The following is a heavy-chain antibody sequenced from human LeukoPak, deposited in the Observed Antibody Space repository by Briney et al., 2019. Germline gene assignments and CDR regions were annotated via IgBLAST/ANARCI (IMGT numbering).Heavy chain of an antibody. D-gene: IGHD7-27*01. V-gene: IGHV3-74*03. CDR3: ARIRESLGLGAFDI. CDR1: GFTFSSFW. Sequence: GGSLRLSCAASGFTFSSFWMHWVRQAPGKGLVWVSRVSDDGSTTTYADSVKGRFTISRDNAKNTLYLQMNSLRAEDSALYYCARIRESLGLGAFDIWGQGTMVTVSS. CDR2: VSDDGSTT. J-gene: IGHJ3*02.